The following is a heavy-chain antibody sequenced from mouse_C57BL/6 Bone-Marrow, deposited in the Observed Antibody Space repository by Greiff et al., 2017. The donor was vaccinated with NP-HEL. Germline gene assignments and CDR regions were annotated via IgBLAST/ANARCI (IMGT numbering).Heavy chain of an antibody. J-gene: IGHJ1*03. Sequence: EVMLVESGGGLVQPGGSLKLSCAASGFTFSDYGMAWVRQAPRKGPEWVAFISNLAYSIYYADTVTGRFTISRENAKNTLYLEMSSLRSEDTAMYYCASTVVAPLYWYFDVWGTGTTVTVSS. V-gene: IGHV5-15*01. CDR1: GFTFSDYG. CDR2: ISNLAYSI. CDR3: ASTVVAPLYWYFDV. D-gene: IGHD1-1*01.